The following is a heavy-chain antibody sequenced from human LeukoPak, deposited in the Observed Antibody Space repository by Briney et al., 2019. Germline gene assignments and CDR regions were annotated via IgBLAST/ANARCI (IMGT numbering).Heavy chain of an antibody. D-gene: IGHD1-26*01. Sequence: PGGSLRLSCAASGFTFSSYEMNWVRQAPGKGLEWVSYISSGGSTIYYADSVKGRFTISRDNSKNTLYLQMNSLRAEDTVVYYCAKGSATPYWGQGTLVTVST. CDR1: GFTFSSYE. CDR3: AKGSATPY. CDR2: ISSGGSTI. J-gene: IGHJ4*02. V-gene: IGHV3-48*03.